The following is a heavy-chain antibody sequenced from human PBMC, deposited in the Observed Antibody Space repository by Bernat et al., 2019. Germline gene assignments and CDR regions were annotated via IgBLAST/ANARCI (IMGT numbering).Heavy chain of an antibody. Sequence: QVQLVQSGAEVKKPGASVKVSCKASGYTFTSDYMHWVRQAPGQGLEWMGIINPSGGSTSYAQKFQGRVAMSRDTSTSTVYMELSSLGSEDTAVYYCARGRDRHKGAQWLVRRSFDYWGQGTLVTVSS. V-gene: IGHV1-46*01. CDR2: INPSGGST. J-gene: IGHJ4*02. D-gene: IGHD6-19*01. CDR3: ARGRDRHKGAQWLVRRSFDY. CDR1: GYTFTSDY.